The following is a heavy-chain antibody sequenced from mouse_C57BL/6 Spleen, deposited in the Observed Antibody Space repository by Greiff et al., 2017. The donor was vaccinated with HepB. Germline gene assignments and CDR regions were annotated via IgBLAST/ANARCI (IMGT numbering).Heavy chain of an antibody. CDR1: GYSITSGYG. V-gene: IGHV3-2*02. CDR2: ISYSGST. CDR3: ARTARIKY. D-gene: IGHD3-3*01. J-gene: IGHJ2*01. Sequence: EVQLQESGPGLVKPSQSLSLTCTVTGYSITSGYGWNWIRQFPGNKLEWMGYISYSGSTNYNPSLKSRISITRDTSKNQFFLPLNSVTIEDTATYYCARTARIKYWGQGTTLTVSS.